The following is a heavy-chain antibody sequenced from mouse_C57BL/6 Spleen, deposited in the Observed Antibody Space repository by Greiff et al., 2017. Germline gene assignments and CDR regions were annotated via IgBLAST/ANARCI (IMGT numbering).Heavy chain of an antibody. J-gene: IGHJ4*01. V-gene: IGHV10-1*01. CDR1: GFSFNPYA. D-gene: IGHD2-4*01. Sequence: EVKLVESGGGLVQPKGSLKLSCAASGFSFNPYAMNWVSQAPGKGLEWVARIRSKSNNYATYYADSVKDRFTISRDDSESMLYLQMNNLKTEDTAMYYCARHWDYDYYAMDDWGQGTSVTVAS. CDR3: ARHWDYDYYAMDD. CDR2: IRSKSNNYAT.